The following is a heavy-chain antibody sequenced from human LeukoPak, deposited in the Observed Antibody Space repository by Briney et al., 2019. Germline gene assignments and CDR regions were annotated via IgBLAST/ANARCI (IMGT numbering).Heavy chain of an antibody. CDR1: GGSISSSH. D-gene: IGHD3-22*01. CDR3: ARVGYYDSSGNNWFDP. J-gene: IGHJ5*02. CDR2: LHTSGTT. Sequence: SETLSLTCTVSGGSISSSHWSWIRQPARKGLEWIGRLHTSGTTNYNPSLKSRVTMSVDTSKNQFSLKLSSVTAADTAVYYCARVGYYDSSGNNWFDPWGQGTLVTVSS. V-gene: IGHV4-4*07.